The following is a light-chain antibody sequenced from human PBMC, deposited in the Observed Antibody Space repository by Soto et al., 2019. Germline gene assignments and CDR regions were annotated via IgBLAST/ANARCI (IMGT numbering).Light chain of an antibody. V-gene: IGKV1-39*01. Sequence: DIELTQSPSSLSASVGDRVTITCRASQTISTFLNWYQHKRGKAPKLLIHGASGLQSGVPFRFSGSGSGTDLSLTISDLQPEDSATYYCQQSYSTPITLGQGTRLEIK. CDR1: QTISTF. J-gene: IGKJ5*01. CDR3: QQSYSTPIT. CDR2: GAS.